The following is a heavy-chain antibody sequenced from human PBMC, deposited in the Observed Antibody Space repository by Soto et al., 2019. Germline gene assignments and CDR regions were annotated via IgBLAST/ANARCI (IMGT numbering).Heavy chain of an antibody. D-gene: IGHD2-15*01. CDR3: ARVDNCSGGRCYSFFDY. CDR1: GGSISSGGYY. Sequence: PSETLSLTCTVSGGSISSGGYYWSWIRQHPGKGLEWIGYIYYSGSTYYNPSLKSRVTISVDTSKNQFSLKLSSVTAADTAVYYCARVDNCSGGRCYSFFDYWGQGTLVTVYS. J-gene: IGHJ4*02. V-gene: IGHV4-31*03. CDR2: IYYSGST.